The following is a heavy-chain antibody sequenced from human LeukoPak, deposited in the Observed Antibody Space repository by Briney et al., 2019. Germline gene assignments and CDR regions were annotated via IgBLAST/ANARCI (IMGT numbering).Heavy chain of an antibody. V-gene: IGHV1-69*13. CDR1: GGTFSSYV. CDR2: IIPIFGTA. J-gene: IGHJ4*02. Sequence: SVTVSCTASGGTFSSYVISWVRQAPGQGLEWMGGIIPIFGTANYAQKFQGRVTITADESTSTAYMELSSLRSEDTAVYYCANGGGATTIGFDYWGQGTLVTVSS. D-gene: IGHD1-26*01. CDR3: ANGGGATTIGFDY.